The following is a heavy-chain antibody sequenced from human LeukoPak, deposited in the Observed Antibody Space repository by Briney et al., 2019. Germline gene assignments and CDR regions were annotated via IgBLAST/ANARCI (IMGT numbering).Heavy chain of an antibody. CDR2: ISGSGGST. V-gene: IGHV3-23*01. Sequence: GGTLRLSCAASGFTFSSYGMSWVRQAPGKGLEWVSAISGSGGSTYYADSVKGRFTISRDNSKNTLYLQMNSLRAEDTAVYYCAKVRSGGSCYFDYWGQGTLVTVSS. CDR1: GFTFSSYG. J-gene: IGHJ4*02. D-gene: IGHD2-15*01. CDR3: AKVRSGGSCYFDY.